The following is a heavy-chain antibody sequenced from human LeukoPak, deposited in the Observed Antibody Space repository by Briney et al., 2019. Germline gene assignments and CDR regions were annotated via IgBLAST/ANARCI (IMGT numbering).Heavy chain of an antibody. J-gene: IGHJ4*02. V-gene: IGHV4-34*01. CDR1: GGSFSGYY. CDR2: INHSGST. CDR3: ARGRGWNHTFDY. D-gene: IGHD1-14*01. Sequence: PSETLSLTCAVYGGSFSGYYWSWVRQPPGKGLVWIGEINHSGSTNYNPSLKGRVTISVDTSKNQFSLKLSSVTAADTAVYYCARGRGWNHTFDYWGQGTLVTVSS.